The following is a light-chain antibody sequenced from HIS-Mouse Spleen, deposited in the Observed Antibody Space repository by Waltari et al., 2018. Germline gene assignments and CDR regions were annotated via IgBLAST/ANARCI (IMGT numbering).Light chain of an antibody. CDR3: SSYTSSSTF. CDR1: ISDVGGYNY. J-gene: IGLJ1*01. CDR2: EVI. Sequence: QSALTQPASVSGSPGQSITISCTGTISDVGGYNYVSWYQQHPGKAPKLMIDEVINRPSGVSNRFSGSKSGNTASLTISGLQAEDEADYYCSSYTSSSTFFGTGTKVTVL. V-gene: IGLV2-14*01.